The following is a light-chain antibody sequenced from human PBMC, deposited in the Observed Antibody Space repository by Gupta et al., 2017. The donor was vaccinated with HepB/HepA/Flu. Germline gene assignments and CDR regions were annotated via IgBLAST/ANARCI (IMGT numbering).Light chain of an antibody. V-gene: IGKV2-24*01. CDR2: KSS. J-gene: IGKJ1*01. Sequence: DIVMTQTPLSSPVTLGQPASISCRSSQSLVHSDGNTYLSWLQQRPGQPPRLLIYKSSNRFSGVPDRFSGSGPGTDFRLKISMVVAEDVGVYYCRQAKQFPRTFGQGTKVEIK. CDR3: RQAKQFPRT. CDR1: QSLVHSDGNTY.